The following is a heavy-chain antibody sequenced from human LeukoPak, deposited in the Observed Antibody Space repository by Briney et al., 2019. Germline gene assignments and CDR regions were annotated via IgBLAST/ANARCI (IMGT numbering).Heavy chain of an antibody. D-gene: IGHD3-3*01. J-gene: IGHJ4*02. CDR3: AIPQRDFWSGHRFDY. Sequence: KPSETLSLTCAVSGGSISSGGYYWSWIRQPPGKGLEWIGEINHSGSTNYNPSLKSRVTISVDTSKNQFSLKLSSVTAADTAVYYCAIPQRDFWSGHRFDYWGQGTLVTVSS. CDR1: GGSISSGGYY. CDR2: INHSGST. V-gene: IGHV4-34*01.